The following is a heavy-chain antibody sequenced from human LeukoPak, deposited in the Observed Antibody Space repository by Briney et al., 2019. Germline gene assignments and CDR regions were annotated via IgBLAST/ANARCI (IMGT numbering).Heavy chain of an antibody. Sequence: GGSLRLSCVGSGYTFSDYAMGWVRQAPGKGLEWVSDISGVADSTHYADSVKGRFTISRDNSKNTLYLQMNSLRAEDTAVYYCATELKWLPTYWGQGTLVTVSS. CDR3: ATELKWLPTY. D-gene: IGHD5-12*01. CDR2: ISGVADST. CDR1: GYTFSDYA. V-gene: IGHV3-23*01. J-gene: IGHJ4*02.